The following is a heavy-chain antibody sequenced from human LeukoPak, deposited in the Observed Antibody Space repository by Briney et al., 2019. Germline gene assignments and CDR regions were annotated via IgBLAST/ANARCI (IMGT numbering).Heavy chain of an antibody. CDR2: IFYSGRT. Sequence: SETLSLTCTVSGASINTGGYYWSWIRQDPGGGLEWIGYIFYSGRTYYNPSFQSRVTISVDTSKNQFSLKLSSVTAADTAVYYCARALYSNYYAIHSYWYFDLWGRGTLVTVSS. D-gene: IGHD4-11*01. CDR3: ARALYSNYYAIHSYWYFDL. J-gene: IGHJ2*01. V-gene: IGHV4-31*03. CDR1: GASINTGGYY.